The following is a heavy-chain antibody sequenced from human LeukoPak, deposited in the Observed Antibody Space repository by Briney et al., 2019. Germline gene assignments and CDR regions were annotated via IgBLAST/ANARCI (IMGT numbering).Heavy chain of an antibody. CDR2: ISGSGGST. Sequence: GGSQRLSCAASGFTFSSYAMSWVRQAPGKGLEWVSAISGSGGSTYYADSVKGRFTISRDNSKNTLYMQMNSLRAEDTAVYYCAGGYDILTGYLVRAYYYYGMDVWGQGTTVTVSS. V-gene: IGHV3-23*01. CDR1: GFTFSSYA. CDR3: AGGYDILTGYLVRAYYYYGMDV. D-gene: IGHD3-9*01. J-gene: IGHJ6*02.